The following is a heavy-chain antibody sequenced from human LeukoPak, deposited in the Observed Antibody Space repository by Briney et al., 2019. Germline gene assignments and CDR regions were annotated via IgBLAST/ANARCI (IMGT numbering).Heavy chain of an antibody. D-gene: IGHD3-16*01. V-gene: IGHV3-9*01. CDR3: AKDPKPGGVRLRLNWFDP. CDR1: GFTFDDYA. Sequence: AGGSLRLSCAASGFTFDDYAMHWVRQAPGKGLEWVSGISWNSGSIGYADSVKGRFTISRDNAKNSLYLQMNSLRAEDTALYYCAKDPKPGGVRLRLNWFDPWGQGTLVTVSS. CDR2: ISWNSGSI. J-gene: IGHJ5*02.